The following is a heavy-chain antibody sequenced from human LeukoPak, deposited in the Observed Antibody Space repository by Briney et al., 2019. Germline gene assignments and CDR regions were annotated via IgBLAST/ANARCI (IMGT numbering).Heavy chain of an antibody. D-gene: IGHD6-19*01. CDR1: GFTLNNYW. CDR2: ISRDGSST. CDR3: AGDRFSSGKNVFDY. V-gene: IGHV3-74*01. Sequence: PGGSLRLSCAASGFTLNNYWMHWVRQGPGEGLMWVSRISRDGSSTTYADSVKGRFTISRDNTKNTLYLQMNSLRAEDTAVYYCAGDRFSSGKNVFDYWGQGTLVTVSS. J-gene: IGHJ4*02.